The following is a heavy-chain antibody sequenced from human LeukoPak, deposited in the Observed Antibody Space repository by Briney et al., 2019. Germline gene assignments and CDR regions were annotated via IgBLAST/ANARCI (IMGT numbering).Heavy chain of an antibody. CDR1: GGTFSSYT. CDR2: IIPILGIA. D-gene: IGHD2-15*01. Sequence: SVKVSCKASGGTFSSYTISWVRQAPGQGLEWMGRIIPILGIANYAQKFQGRVTITADKSTSTAYMELSSLRSEDTAVYYCAADCSGGSCYSEVWAGGANPLFPAPYCFDYWGQGTLVTVSS. V-gene: IGHV1-69*02. CDR3: AADCSGGSCYSEVWAGGANPLFPAPYCFDY. J-gene: IGHJ4*02.